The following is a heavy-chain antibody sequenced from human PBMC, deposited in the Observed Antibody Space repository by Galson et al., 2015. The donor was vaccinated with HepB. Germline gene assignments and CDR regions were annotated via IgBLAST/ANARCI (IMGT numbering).Heavy chain of an antibody. V-gene: IGHV2-5*02. CDR2: IYWDDDK. CDR3: AHRLTVGATSGTDFDY. Sequence: PALVKPTQTLALTCTFSGFSLSTSGVGVGWIRQPPGKTLEWLALIYWDDDKRYSPSLKSRLTITKDTSKNQVVLTMTNMDPVDTATYYCAHRLTVGATSGTDFDYWGQGTLVTVSS. CDR1: GFSLSTSGVG. J-gene: IGHJ4*02. D-gene: IGHD1-26*01.